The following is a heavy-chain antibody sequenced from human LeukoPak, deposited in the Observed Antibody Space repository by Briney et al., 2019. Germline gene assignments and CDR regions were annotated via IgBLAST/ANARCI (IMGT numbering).Heavy chain of an antibody. CDR1: GFTVSSNY. J-gene: IGHJ1*01. D-gene: IGHD6-19*01. CDR3: AKQYSSDWNGLAEYFQH. Sequence: GGSLRLSCAASGFTVSSNYMSWVRQAPGKGLEWVSVFYSGDSPYYADSVKGRFTISRDSSKNTLYLQMNSLRAEDTAVYYCAKQYSSDWNGLAEYFQHWGQGTLLTVSS. V-gene: IGHV3-53*01. CDR2: FYSGDSP.